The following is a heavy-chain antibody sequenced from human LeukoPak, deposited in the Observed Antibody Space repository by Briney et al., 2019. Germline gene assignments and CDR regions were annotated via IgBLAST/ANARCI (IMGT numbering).Heavy chain of an antibody. V-gene: IGHV3-48*03. Sequence: GGSLRLSCAASGFTFSSYEMNWVRQAPGKGLEWVSYISSSGSTIYYADSVKGRSTMSRDNAKNSLYLLMNSLRAEDTAVYYCARSGSYFTYYFDYWGQGTLVTASS. D-gene: IGHD1-26*01. J-gene: IGHJ4*02. CDR1: GFTFSSYE. CDR3: ARSGSYFTYYFDY. CDR2: ISSSGSTI.